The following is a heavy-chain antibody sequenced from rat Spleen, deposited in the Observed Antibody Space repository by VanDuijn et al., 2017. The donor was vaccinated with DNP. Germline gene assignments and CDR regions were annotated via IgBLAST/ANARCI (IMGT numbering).Heavy chain of an antibody. Sequence: EVQLVESGGGPVQPGRSLKLSCAASGFTFSNFDMAWVRQAPTKGLEWVATISYNGGSTYYRASVKGRFTISRDNAKTTLSLQIDSLRSEDTATYYCAKHDGTEGIDFDYWGQGVMVTVSS. CDR1: GFTFSNFD. V-gene: IGHV5-29*01. CDR2: ISYNGGST. J-gene: IGHJ2*01. CDR3: AKHDGTEGIDFDY. D-gene: IGHD1-11*01.